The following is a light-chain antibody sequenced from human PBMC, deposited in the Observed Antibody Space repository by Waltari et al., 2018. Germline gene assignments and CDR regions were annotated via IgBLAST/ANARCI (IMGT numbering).Light chain of an antibody. V-gene: IGLV1-44*01. CDR2: SNN. CDR3: SVWDDSLNGRGV. J-gene: IGLJ2*01. CDR1: SPNIGRNT. Sequence: QSVLTQPPSASGTPGQWVTLSCSGSSPNIGRNTVNWYQQLPGTAPKLLIYSNNQRPSGVPARFSGSKSGTSASLAISGLQSEDEADYYCSVWDDSLNGRGVFGGGTKLTVL.